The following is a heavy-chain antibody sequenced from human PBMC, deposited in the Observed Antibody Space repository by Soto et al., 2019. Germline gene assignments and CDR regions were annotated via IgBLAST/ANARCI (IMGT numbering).Heavy chain of an antibody. J-gene: IGHJ5*02. CDR2: IYYSGST. V-gene: IGHV4-59*01. Sequence: QVQLQESGPGLVKPSETLSLTCTVSGGSISSYYWSWIRQPPGKGLEWIGYIYYSGSTNYNPSLKSRPTISDDTSKIQFSLTLSSVTAPDTAVYYCARVGWELQFDPWGQGTLVTVSS. CDR1: GGSISSYY. D-gene: IGHD1-26*01. CDR3: ARVGWELQFDP.